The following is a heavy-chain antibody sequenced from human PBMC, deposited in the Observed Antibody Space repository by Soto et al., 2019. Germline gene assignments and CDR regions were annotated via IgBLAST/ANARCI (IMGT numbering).Heavy chain of an antibody. J-gene: IGHJ3*02. CDR1: GFTFSSYA. Sequence: EVQLLESGGGLVQPGGSLRLSCAASGFTFSSYAMSWVRQAPGKGLEGVSAISGSGGSTYSADSVKGRFTISRDNSKNTLYLQMNSLRAEDTAVYYCAIPPGIAAEGVARDAFDIWGQGTMVTVSS. CDR2: ISGSGGST. D-gene: IGHD6-13*01. V-gene: IGHV3-23*01. CDR3: AIPPGIAAEGVARDAFDI.